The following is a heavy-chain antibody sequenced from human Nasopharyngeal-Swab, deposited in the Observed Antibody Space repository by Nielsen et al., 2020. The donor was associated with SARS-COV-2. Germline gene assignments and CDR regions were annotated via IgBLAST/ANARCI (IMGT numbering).Heavy chain of an antibody. CDR3: ARDSMPHCSSTSCRKYGMDV. CDR2: TSSSSSYT. V-gene: IGHV3-11*05. CDR1: GFTFSDYY. D-gene: IGHD2-2*01. J-gene: IGHJ6*02. Sequence: GESLKISCAASGFTFSDYYMSWIRQAPGKGLEWVSYTSSSSSYTNYADSVKGRFTISRDNAKNSLYLQMNSLRAEDTAVYYCARDSMPHCSSTSCRKYGMDVWGQGTTVTVSS.